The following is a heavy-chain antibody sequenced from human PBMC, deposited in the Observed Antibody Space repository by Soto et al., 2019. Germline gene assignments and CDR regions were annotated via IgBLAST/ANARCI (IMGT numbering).Heavy chain of an antibody. V-gene: IGHV1-3*01. D-gene: IGHD2-8*02. CDR1: GFSFSDNL. CDR3: ARDILSVGPRADDAFDV. J-gene: IGHJ3*01. CDR2: INPYNGNT. Sequence: QVQLVQSGAEVRKPGASVNISCRASGFSFSDNLINWVRQAPGQSLEWMGWINPYNGNTRYSQKFQGRVTITRHASTRIAYGAVSDLTSEDTAVYYCARDILSVGPRADDAFDVWGQGTMVTVSS.